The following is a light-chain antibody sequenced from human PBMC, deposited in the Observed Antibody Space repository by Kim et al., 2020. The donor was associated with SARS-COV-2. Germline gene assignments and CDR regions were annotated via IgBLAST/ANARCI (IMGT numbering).Light chain of an antibody. CDR2: DVS. V-gene: IGLV2-14*01. CDR3: SSHTTSSTYD. CDR1: SSDVDYYKS. J-gene: IGLJ1*01. Sequence: GQTITISCTGTSSDVDYYKSVTWYQQHKGKAPKLIIYDVSERASGVSSRFSGSQSANTASLTISGLRAENESDYYCSSHTTSSTYDFGSGTRVTVL.